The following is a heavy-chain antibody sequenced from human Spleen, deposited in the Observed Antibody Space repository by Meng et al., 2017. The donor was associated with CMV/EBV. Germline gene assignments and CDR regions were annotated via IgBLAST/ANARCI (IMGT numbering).Heavy chain of an antibody. CDR2: IRSETYGGTS. J-gene: IGHJ4*02. CDR1: GFTFGEHA. CDR3: VRGCAGNCLLFDY. D-gene: IGHD2-21*01. V-gene: IGHV3-49*04. Sequence: GGSRRPSGTGSGFTFGEHALSWVRQAPGKGLEWLGFIRSETYGGTSEYGASVKGRFTFSRDDSKSIAYLQLNSLKTEDTAVYYCVRGCAGNCLLFDYWGQGTLVTVSS.